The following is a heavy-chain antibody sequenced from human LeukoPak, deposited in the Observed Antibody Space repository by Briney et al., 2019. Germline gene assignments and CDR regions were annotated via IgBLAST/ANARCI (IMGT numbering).Heavy chain of an antibody. V-gene: IGHV1-69*04. Sequence: GASVKVSCKASGGTFSSFAFNWVRQAPGQGLEWLGRIIPILGIANYAQKFQNRLTITADKSTSTAYMELSGLRFEDTALYYCARGHGSALHWFDPWGQGTPVTVSS. CDR1: GGTFSSFA. J-gene: IGHJ5*02. D-gene: IGHD3-10*01. CDR3: ARGHGSALHWFDP. CDR2: IIPILGIA.